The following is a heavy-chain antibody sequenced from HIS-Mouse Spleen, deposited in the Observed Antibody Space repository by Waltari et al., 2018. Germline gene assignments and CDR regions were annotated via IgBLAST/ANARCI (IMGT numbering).Heavy chain of an antibody. CDR1: GFPFRSYG. J-gene: IGHJ4*02. CDR2: ISYDGSNK. CDR3: AKDTSGSYSDY. D-gene: IGHD1-26*01. Sequence: QVQLVESGGGVVQPGRSLRLPCAASGFPFRSYGMHWVRQAPGKGLEWVAVISYDGSNKYYADSVKGRFTISRDNSKNTLYLQMNSLRAEDTAVYYCAKDTSGSYSDYWGQGTLVTVSS. V-gene: IGHV3-30*18.